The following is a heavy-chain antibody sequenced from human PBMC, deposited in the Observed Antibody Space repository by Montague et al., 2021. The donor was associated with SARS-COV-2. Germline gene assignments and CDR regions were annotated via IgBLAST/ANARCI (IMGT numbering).Heavy chain of an antibody. CDR1: GASISSSSYY. D-gene: IGHD1-26*01. J-gene: IGHJ5*02. Sequence: SETLSLTCTVSGASISSSSYYWGWLRQPAGKGLEWIGSIYYSGXTXYXXXXKXRVTISVDTSKNQFSLKLRSVTAADTTVYYCARQGSGSYYNWFDPWGQGTLVTVSS. V-gene: IGHV4-39*01. CDR2: IYYSGXT. CDR3: ARQGSGSYYNWFDP.